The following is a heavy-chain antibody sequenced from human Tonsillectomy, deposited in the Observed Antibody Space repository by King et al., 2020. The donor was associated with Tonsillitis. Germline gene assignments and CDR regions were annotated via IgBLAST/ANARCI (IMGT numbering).Heavy chain of an antibody. D-gene: IGHD6-13*01. J-gene: IGHJ4*02. V-gene: IGHV5-10-1*03. CDR2: IDPSDSYT. CDR3: ACGSQQIDLDY. Sequence: VQLVESGAEVKKPGESLSISCKASGYSFPSYWLTWVRQLPGKGLEWLGRIDPSDSYTNYSPSFQGHVTISADKSISTAYLQWSSLKSSDNAMYFCACGSQQIDLDYWGQGTLVTVSS. CDR1: GYSFPSYW.